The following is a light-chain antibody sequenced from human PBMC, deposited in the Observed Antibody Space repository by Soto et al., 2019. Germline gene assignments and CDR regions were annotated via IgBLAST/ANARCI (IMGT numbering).Light chain of an antibody. CDR2: SAS. Sequence: EIVLTQSPGTLSLSPGERGTLSCRASQNLGTLYLAWFQQKSGQAPRLLIYSASSRATGIPDRFTGSGSGTDFTLTITRVEPEDFAVYFCQQYAGSPRTFGQGTKV. CDR1: QNLGTLY. CDR3: QQYAGSPRT. J-gene: IGKJ1*01. V-gene: IGKV3-20*01.